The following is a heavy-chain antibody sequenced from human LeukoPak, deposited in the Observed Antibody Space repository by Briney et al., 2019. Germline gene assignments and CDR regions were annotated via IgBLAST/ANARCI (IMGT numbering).Heavy chain of an antibody. CDR3: ARGVWAPFDS. J-gene: IGHJ4*02. V-gene: IGHV3-23*01. Sequence: PGGSLRLSCVASGFTVSNNGLSWFRQAPGKRLEWVSDISGVGNTYYAESVKGRFTISRDNSKNTLYLQMNSPRDEDTAVYYCARGVWAPFDSWGQGTLVSVSS. CDR2: ISGVGNT. CDR1: GFTVSNNG. D-gene: IGHD7-27*01.